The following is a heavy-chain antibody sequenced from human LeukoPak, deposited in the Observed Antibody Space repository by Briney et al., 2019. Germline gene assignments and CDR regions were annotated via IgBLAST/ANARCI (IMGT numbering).Heavy chain of an antibody. V-gene: IGHV4-59*08. CDR3: AGYCSGGSCSSYYGMDV. CDR1: GGSISSYD. D-gene: IGHD2-15*01. Sequence: SETLSLTCTVSGGSISSYDWSWIRQPPGKGLEWIGYSYYSGSTNYNPSLNSRVTISVDTSKNQFSLTLSSVTAADTAVYYCAGYCSGGSCSSYYGMDVWGQGTTVTVSS. CDR2: SYYSGST. J-gene: IGHJ6*02.